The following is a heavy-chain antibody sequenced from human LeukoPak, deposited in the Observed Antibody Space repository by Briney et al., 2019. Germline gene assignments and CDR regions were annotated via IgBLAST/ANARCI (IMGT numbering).Heavy chain of an antibody. Sequence: ASVKVSCKASGYTFTGYYMHWVRQAPGQGLEWMGRINPNSGGTNYAQKFQGRVTMTRDTSISTAYMELSRLRSDDTAVYYCLLGCSGGSCYEQPDYWGQGTLVTVSS. D-gene: IGHD2-15*01. CDR3: LLGCSGGSCYEQPDY. J-gene: IGHJ4*02. CDR1: GYTFTGYY. V-gene: IGHV1-2*06. CDR2: INPNSGGT.